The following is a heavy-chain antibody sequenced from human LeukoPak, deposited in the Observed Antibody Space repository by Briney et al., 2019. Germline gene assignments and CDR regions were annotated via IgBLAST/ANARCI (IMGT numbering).Heavy chain of an antibody. CDR1: GGSISSYY. CDR2: IYYSGST. V-gene: IGHV4-59*12. J-gene: IGHJ5*02. CDR3: ARSPKSPRNWFDP. D-gene: IGHD1-14*01. Sequence: SETLSLTCTVSGGSISSYYWSWIRQPPGKGLEWIGYIYYSGSTNYNPSLKSRVTISVDTSKNQFSLKLSSVTAADTAVYYCARSPKSPRNWFDPWGQGTLVTVSS.